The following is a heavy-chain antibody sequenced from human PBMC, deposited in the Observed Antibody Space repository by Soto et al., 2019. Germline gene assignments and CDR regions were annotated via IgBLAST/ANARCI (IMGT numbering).Heavy chain of an antibody. CDR1: GGSISSSSYY. V-gene: IGHV4-39*01. CDR2: IYYSGNT. Sequence: SETLSLTCTVSGGSISSSSYYWGWIRQPPGKGLEWIGSIYYSGNTYYNPSLKSRVTISVDTAKNQFSLKLSSVTAADTAVYYCARHDTGSDYRFDYWGQGTLVTVSS. J-gene: IGHJ4*02. D-gene: IGHD4-4*01. CDR3: ARHDTGSDYRFDY.